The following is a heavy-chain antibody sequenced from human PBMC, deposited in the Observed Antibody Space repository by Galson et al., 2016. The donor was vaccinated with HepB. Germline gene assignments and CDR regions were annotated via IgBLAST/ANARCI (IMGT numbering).Heavy chain of an antibody. CDR2: ISYDGKTK. CDR1: GFSFSSYV. Sequence: SLRLSCAASGFSFSSYVMHWVRQAPGKGLEWVAVISYDGKTKFYGDSVTGRFTISRDHSKSTLYLQMNSLRVEDTAVYFCAKPPSGEDDAFHIWGQGTLVTVSS. D-gene: IGHD3-10*01. CDR3: AKPPSGEDDAFHI. V-gene: IGHV3-30*18. J-gene: IGHJ3*02.